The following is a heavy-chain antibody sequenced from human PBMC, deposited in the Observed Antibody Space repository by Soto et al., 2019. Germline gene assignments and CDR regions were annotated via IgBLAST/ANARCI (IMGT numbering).Heavy chain of an antibody. J-gene: IGHJ6*02. D-gene: IGHD6-13*01. CDR3: AKLRSESSSWYHHYGMDV. V-gene: IGHV3-23*01. Sequence: EVQLLESGGGLVQPGGSLRLSCAASGFTFSSYAMSWVRQAPGKGLEWVSAISGSGGSTYYADSVKGRFTISRDNSKNTLYLQMNSLRAEDTAVYYCAKLRSESSSWYHHYGMDVWGQGTTVTVSS. CDR1: GFTFSSYA. CDR2: ISGSGGST.